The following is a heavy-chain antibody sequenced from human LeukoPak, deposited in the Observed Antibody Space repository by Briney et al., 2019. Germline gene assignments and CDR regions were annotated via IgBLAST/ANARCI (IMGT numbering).Heavy chain of an antibody. V-gene: IGHV3-23*01. J-gene: IGHJ4*02. Sequence: GGSLRLSCAASGFTFSSYAMSWVRQAPGEGLEWVSAISGSGGSTYYADSVKGRFTIARDNSKNTLYLQMDSLRVEDTAVYYCARGSDYYGSGGFDYWGQGTLVTVSS. D-gene: IGHD3-10*01. CDR2: ISGSGGST. CDR1: GFTFSSYA. CDR3: ARGSDYYGSGGFDY.